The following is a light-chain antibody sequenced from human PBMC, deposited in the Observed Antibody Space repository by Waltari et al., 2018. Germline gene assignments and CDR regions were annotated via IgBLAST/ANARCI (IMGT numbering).Light chain of an antibody. V-gene: IGKV2D-29*02. CDR2: KVT. Sequence: DIVMTQTPLSLPVTPGEPAPISCRSSQSLLHSNGNTYLHWYLQKPGQSPRLLIYKVTNRESGVPDRFSGSGSGTDFTLKISRVEPEDVGVYYCMQSTKDPRTFGQGTKVEIK. CDR3: MQSTKDPRT. J-gene: IGKJ1*01. CDR1: QSLLHSNGNTY.